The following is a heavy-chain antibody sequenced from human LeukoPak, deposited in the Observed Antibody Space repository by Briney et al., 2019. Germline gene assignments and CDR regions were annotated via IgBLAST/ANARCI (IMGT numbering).Heavy chain of an antibody. V-gene: IGHV3-7*05. CDR2: IKQDGSEK. Sequence: GGSLRLSCVASGFTFSSYWMTWVRQAPGKGLEWVANIKQDGSEKNYVDSVKGRFTISRDNAKNSLYLQMNSLRAEDTAVYYCVQFYDRDYWGQGTLVTVPP. CDR3: VQFYDRDY. CDR1: GFTFSSYW. D-gene: IGHD2/OR15-2a*01. J-gene: IGHJ4*02.